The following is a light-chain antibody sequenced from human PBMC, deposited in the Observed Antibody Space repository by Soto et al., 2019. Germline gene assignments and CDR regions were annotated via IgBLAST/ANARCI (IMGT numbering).Light chain of an antibody. CDR1: NMGSKR. V-gene: IGLV3-21*02. J-gene: IGLJ2*01. CDR3: PEWDSSSDHVV. CDR2: DDS. Sequence: SYELTQPPSVSVAPGQTARITCGGNNMGSKRVHWYQQKPGQAPVLVVYDDSDRPSGIPERFSGSNSGNTATLTISRVEAGDEADYYWPEWDSSSDHVVVGGGTKLTAL.